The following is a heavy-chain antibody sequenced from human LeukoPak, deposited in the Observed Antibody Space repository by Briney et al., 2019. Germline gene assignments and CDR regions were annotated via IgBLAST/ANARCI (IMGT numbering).Heavy chain of an antibody. CDR2: ISWNSGSI. V-gene: IGHV3-9*01. CDR3: ARAMDYYYYCYIDV. Sequence: GGSLRLSCAASGFTFDDYAMHWVRQAPGKGLEWVSGISWNSGSIGYADSVKGRFTISRDNAKNSLYLQMNSLRAEDTAIYYCARAMDYYYYCYIDVWGKGTTVTVSS. CDR1: GFTFDDYA. J-gene: IGHJ6*03. D-gene: IGHD3/OR15-3a*01.